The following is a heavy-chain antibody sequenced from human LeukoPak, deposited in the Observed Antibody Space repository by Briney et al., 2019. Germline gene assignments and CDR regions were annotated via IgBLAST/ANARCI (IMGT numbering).Heavy chain of an antibody. CDR1: GFTFNNYA. D-gene: IGHD1-1*01. CDR2: ISDSGRAT. V-gene: IGHV3-23*01. CDR3: ARHDNFIPY. J-gene: IGHJ4*02. Sequence: PGGSLRLSCAASGFTFNNYAMSWVRQAPGKGMEWVSGISDSGRATYYTDSVRGRCTISRDNSKNTVYLQMSNLRAEDTAVYFCARHDNFIPYWGQGSLVTVSS.